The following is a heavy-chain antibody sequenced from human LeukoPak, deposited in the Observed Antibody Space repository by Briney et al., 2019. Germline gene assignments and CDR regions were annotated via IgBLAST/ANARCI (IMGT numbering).Heavy chain of an antibody. D-gene: IGHD2-15*01. CDR2: IYPSGTT. J-gene: IGHJ2*01. CDR3: ARDRSAEYFDL. V-gene: IGHV4-4*07. CDR1: GGSIISYY. Sequence: SDTLSLTCTVSGGSIISYYLSWIRQPAGKGLEWIGRIYPSGTTNYNPSLKSRVTMSLDTSRNQFSLKLSSVTAADTAVYYCARDRSAEYFDLWGRGTLVTVS.